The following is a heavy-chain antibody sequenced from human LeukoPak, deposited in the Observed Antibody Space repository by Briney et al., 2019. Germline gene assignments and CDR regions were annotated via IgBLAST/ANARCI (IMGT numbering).Heavy chain of an antibody. Sequence: SQTLSLTCTVSGDSISSGVYYWSWIRQPAGKGLEWIGRISTDGSTNYNPSLSSRVTLSLDTSKNHFSLRLNSVTAADTAVYYCARVISPFLSGSYFSDWFDPWGQGTLVTVSS. V-gene: IGHV4-61*02. J-gene: IGHJ5*02. CDR3: ARVISPFLSGSYFSDWFDP. CDR1: GDSISSGVYY. CDR2: ISTDGST. D-gene: IGHD1-26*01.